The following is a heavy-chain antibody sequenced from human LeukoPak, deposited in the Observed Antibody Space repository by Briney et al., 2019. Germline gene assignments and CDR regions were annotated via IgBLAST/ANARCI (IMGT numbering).Heavy chain of an antibody. V-gene: IGHV3-53*01. CDR3: ARDQLGKAGHYYYYYMDV. CDR2: IYSGGST. D-gene: IGHD6-6*01. Sequence: GGSLRLSCAASGFTVSSNYMSWVRQAPGKGLEWVSVIYSGGSTYYADPVKGRFTISRDNSKNTLYLQMNSLRAEDTAVYYCARDQLGKAGHYYYYYMDVWGKGTTVTVSS. CDR1: GFTVSSNY. J-gene: IGHJ6*03.